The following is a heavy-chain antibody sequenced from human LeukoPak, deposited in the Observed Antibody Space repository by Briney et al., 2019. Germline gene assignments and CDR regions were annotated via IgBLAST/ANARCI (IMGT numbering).Heavy chain of an antibody. Sequence: SETLSLTCTVSGGSISSYYWSWIRQPPGKGLEWIGYIYYSGSTYYNPSLKSRVTISVDTSKNQFSLKLSSVTAADTAVYYCARGGPLWFGESENWFDPWGQGTLVTVSS. CDR3: ARGGPLWFGESENWFDP. CDR1: GGSISSYY. J-gene: IGHJ5*02. D-gene: IGHD3-10*01. V-gene: IGHV4-59*12. CDR2: IYYSGST.